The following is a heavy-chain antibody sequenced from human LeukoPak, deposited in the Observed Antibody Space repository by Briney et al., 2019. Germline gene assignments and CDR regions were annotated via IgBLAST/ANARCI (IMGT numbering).Heavy chain of an antibody. V-gene: IGHV3-11*05. CDR3: ARADYGDYGRGYYFDY. CDR2: ISNSRNYT. Sequence: GGSLRLSCAASGFTFTDYYMSWIRQAPGKGLEWVSYISNSRNYTDYADSVKGRFTISRDNAKNSLYLQMNSLRAEDTAVYYCARADYGDYGRGYYFDYWGQGTLVTVSS. D-gene: IGHD4-17*01. J-gene: IGHJ4*02. CDR1: GFTFTDYY.